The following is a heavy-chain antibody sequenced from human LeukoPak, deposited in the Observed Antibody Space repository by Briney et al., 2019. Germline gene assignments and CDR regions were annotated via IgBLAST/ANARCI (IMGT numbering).Heavy chain of an antibody. Sequence: ASVKVSCKASGYTFTSYDINWVRQATGQGLEWMGWMNPNSGNTGYAQKFQGRVTITRNTSISTAYMELSSLRSEDTAVYYCAGELPGGYHGLEGDWFDPWGQGTLVTVSS. D-gene: IGHD6-19*01. J-gene: IGHJ5*02. V-gene: IGHV1-8*03. CDR2: MNPNSGNT. CDR1: GYTFTSYD. CDR3: AGELPGGYHGLEGDWFDP.